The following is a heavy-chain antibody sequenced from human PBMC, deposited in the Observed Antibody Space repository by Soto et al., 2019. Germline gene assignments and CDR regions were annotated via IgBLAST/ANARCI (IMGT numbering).Heavy chain of an antibody. CDR1: GGSVNSAY. J-gene: IGHJ4*02. V-gene: IGHV4-31*03. CDR3: ARTDAYISSFFDS. CDR2: IDHTGRP. Sequence: QVQLQEMGPGLVNPSQTLTITCTVSGGSVNSAYWSWIRQLPGKGLERMGNIDHTGRPFYNPSVKSRVAISIHPSKPLFSLRMRFVTAADTAVYYCARTDAYISSFFDSWGQGTVVTVSS. D-gene: IGHD6-6*01.